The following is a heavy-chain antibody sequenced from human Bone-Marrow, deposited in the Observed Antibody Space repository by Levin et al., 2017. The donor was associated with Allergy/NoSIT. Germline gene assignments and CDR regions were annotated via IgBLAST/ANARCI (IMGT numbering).Heavy chain of an antibody. CDR3: ARDVNSISWFKT. CDR2: IDHSGST. CDR1: GGSFSAYR. V-gene: IGHV4-34*01. Sequence: SETLSLTCAVSGGSFSAYRWSWIRQTPGKGLEWVGQIDHSGSTRNNPSLKSRVSIFVETSKNQISLTLRSVTAADTAIYYCARDVNSISWFKTWGQGTLVTVSS. J-gene: IGHJ5*02. D-gene: IGHD6-13*01.